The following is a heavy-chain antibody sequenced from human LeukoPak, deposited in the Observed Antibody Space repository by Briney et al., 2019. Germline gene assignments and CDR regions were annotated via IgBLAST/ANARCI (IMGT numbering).Heavy chain of an antibody. Sequence: PGGSLRLSCAASGFTVSSNYMSWVRQAPGKGLEWVSIIYAGGSTYYADSVKGRFTISRDNSKNTLYLQMNSLRAEDTAVYYCAKDQQQLTYYFDYWGQGTLVTVSS. D-gene: IGHD6-13*01. CDR2: IYAGGST. V-gene: IGHV3-53*05. CDR1: GFTVSSNY. J-gene: IGHJ4*02. CDR3: AKDQQQLTYYFDY.